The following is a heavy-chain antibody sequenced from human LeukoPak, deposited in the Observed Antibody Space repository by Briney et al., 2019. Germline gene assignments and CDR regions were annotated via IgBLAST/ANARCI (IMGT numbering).Heavy chain of an antibody. CDR1: GYTFTGYY. D-gene: IGHD3-22*01. CDR2: INPNSGGT. V-gene: IGHV1-2*02. Sequence: ASVKVSCKASGYTFTGYYMHWVRQAPGQGLEWMGWINPNSGGTNYAQKFQGRVTMTRDTSISTAYMELSRLRSDDTAVYYCARRDYDSSGYYLKFDYWGQGTLVTVSS. CDR3: ARRDYDSSGYYLKFDY. J-gene: IGHJ4*02.